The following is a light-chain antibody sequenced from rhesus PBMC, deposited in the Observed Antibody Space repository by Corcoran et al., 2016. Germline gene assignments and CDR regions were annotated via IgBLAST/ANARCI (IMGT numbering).Light chain of an antibody. CDR1: QSLLDSEDGNTY. V-gene: IGKV2-104*02. CDR3: MQALEFPYS. Sequence: DIVMTQTPLSLPVTPGEPASISCRSSQSLLDSEDGNTYLDWYLQKPGQSPQLLIDEVSNRASGVPDRSSGRGSDTYCTLKIIRVEAEDVGVYYCMQALEFPYSFGQGTKVGIK. J-gene: IGKJ2*01. CDR2: EVS.